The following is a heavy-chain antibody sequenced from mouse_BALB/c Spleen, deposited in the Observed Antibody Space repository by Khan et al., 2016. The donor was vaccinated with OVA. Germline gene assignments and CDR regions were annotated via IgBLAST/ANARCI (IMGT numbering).Heavy chain of an antibody. D-gene: IGHD1-2*01. CDR1: GFTFSSYG. CDR3: ARTMTTAKGDYYAMDY. V-gene: IGHV5-6*01. CDR2: IGSGGHYT. J-gene: IGHJ4*01. Sequence: EVELVESGGDLVKPGGSLKLSCAASGFTFSSYGMSWVRQTPDKRLEWVATIGSGGHYTYFPDSVRGRFTISRDNAKNTLYLQMSSLKSEDTAMYYCARTMTTAKGDYYAMDYWGQGTSVTVSS.